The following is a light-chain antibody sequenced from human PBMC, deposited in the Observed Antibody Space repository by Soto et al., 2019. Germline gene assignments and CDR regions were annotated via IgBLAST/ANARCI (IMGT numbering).Light chain of an antibody. CDR1: SSDVGGYNY. Sequence: ALTHPASVSWSPGQSITISCTGTSSDVGGYNYVSWYQQHPGKAPKLMIYEVSNRPSGVSNRFSGSKSGNTASLTISGLQAEDEADYYCSSYTSSSTLVFGTGTKVTVL. V-gene: IGLV2-14*01. CDR3: SSYTSSSTLV. CDR2: EVS. J-gene: IGLJ1*01.